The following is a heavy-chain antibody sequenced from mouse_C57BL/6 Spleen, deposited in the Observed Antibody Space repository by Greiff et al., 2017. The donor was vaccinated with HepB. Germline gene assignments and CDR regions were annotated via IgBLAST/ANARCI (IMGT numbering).Heavy chain of an antibody. CDR2: IDPETGGT. J-gene: IGHJ2*01. Sequence: QVQLKESGAELVRPGASVTLSCKASGYTFTDYEMHWVKQTPVHGLEWIGAIDPETGGTAYNQKFKGKAILTADKSSSTAYMELRSLTSEDSAVYYCTRSGGSGYGYFDYWGQGTTLTVSS. V-gene: IGHV1-15*01. CDR1: GYTFTDYE. CDR3: TRSGGSGYGYFDY. D-gene: IGHD3-2*02.